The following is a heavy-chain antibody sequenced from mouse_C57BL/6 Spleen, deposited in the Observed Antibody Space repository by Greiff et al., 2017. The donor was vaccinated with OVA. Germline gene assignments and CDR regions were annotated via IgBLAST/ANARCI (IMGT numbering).Heavy chain of an antibody. J-gene: IGHJ2*01. D-gene: IGHD2-1*01. CDR3: AFYYGSYRYFGY. CDR1: GYTFTDYY. V-gene: IGHV1-26*01. CDR2: INPNNGGT. Sequence: EVQLQQSGPELVKPGASVKISCKASGYTFTDYYMNWVKQSPGKSLEWIGDINPNNGGTSYNQKFKGKATLTVDKSSSTAYMELRSLTSEDSAVYYCAFYYGSYRYFGYWGQGTTLTVSS.